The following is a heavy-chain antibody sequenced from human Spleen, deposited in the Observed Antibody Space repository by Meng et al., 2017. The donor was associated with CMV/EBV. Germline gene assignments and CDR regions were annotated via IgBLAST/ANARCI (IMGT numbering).Heavy chain of an antibody. CDR3: ARSRVVAATRGWFDP. J-gene: IGHJ5*02. CDR2: INYSGST. Sequence: SGGSISSSCYDWGWIREPAGEGLEWIGSINYSGSTYYNPSLRSRVTISVDTNKNQFSLMLSSVTAADTAVYYCARSRVVAATRGWFDPWGQGTLVTVSS. CDR1: GGSISSSCYD. D-gene: IGHD2-15*01. V-gene: IGHV4-39*07.